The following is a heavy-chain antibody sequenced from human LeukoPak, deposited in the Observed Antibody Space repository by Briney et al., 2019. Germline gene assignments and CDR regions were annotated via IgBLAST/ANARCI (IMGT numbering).Heavy chain of an antibody. CDR3: ANSIAAPGGWFDP. CDR2: INPNSGGT. D-gene: IGHD6-6*01. Sequence: GASVKVSCKASGYTFTGYYKHWVRQAPGQGLEWMGWINPNSGGTNYAQKFQGRVTMTRDTSISTAYMELSRLRSDDTAVYYCANSIAAPGGWFDPWGQGTLVTVSS. V-gene: IGHV1-2*02. J-gene: IGHJ5*02. CDR1: GYTFTGYY.